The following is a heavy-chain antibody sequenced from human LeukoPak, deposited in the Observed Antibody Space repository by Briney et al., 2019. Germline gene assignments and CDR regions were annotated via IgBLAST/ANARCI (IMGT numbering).Heavy chain of an antibody. D-gene: IGHD6-13*01. V-gene: IGHV3-33*01. CDR1: GFTFSSYG. Sequence: PGRSLRLSCAAPGFTFSSYGMHWVRQAPGKGLEWVAVIWYDGSNKYYADSVKGRFTISRDNSKNTLYLQMNSLRAEDTAVYYCARDAIAAAVNNWFDPWGQGTLVTVSS. CDR2: IWYDGSNK. J-gene: IGHJ5*02. CDR3: ARDAIAAAVNNWFDP.